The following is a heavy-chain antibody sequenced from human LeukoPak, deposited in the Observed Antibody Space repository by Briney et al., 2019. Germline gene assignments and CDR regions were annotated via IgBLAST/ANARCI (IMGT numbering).Heavy chain of an antibody. Sequence: ASVKVSCKASGYTFTDYYIHWVRQAPGRGLEWMGWISPGTGGTNYAQNFQGRVTMTRDTSISTAYMELSGLRSDDTALYFCARNYGRTSRYFDYWGQGPLVTVSS. CDR3: ARNYGRTSRYFDY. CDR1: GYTFTDYY. CDR2: ISPGTGGT. D-gene: IGHD4-23*01. V-gene: IGHV1-2*02. J-gene: IGHJ4*02.